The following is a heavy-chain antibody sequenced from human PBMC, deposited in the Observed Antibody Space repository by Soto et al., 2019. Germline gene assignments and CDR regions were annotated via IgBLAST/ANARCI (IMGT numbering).Heavy chain of an antibody. Sequence: SETLSLTCTVSGVSTSNQYWSWIRQPPGKGLEWIGYIYDSGSTDSNPSLKSRVTISIDTSKSQFSLKLRSVTAADTAVYFCARGEGYALALDFWGPGTLVTVSS. J-gene: IGHJ4*02. CDR3: ARGEGYALALDF. CDR1: GVSTSNQY. V-gene: IGHV4-59*11. D-gene: IGHD5-18*01. CDR2: IYDSGST.